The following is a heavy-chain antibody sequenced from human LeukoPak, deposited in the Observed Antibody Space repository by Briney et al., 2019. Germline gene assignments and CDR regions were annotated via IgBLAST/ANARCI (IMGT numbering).Heavy chain of an antibody. J-gene: IGHJ4*02. Sequence: PGGSLRLSCAASGFTFSNAWMSWVRQAPGKGLEWVSSISSSSSYIYYADSVKGRFTISRDNAKNSLYLQMNSLRAEDTAVYYCARGGLDDILDYWGQGTLVTVSS. CDR1: GFTFSNAW. CDR2: ISSSSSYI. CDR3: ARGGLDDILDY. V-gene: IGHV3-21*01. D-gene: IGHD3-9*01.